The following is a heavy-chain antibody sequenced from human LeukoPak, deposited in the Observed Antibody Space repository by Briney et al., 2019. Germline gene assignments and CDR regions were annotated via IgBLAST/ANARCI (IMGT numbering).Heavy chain of an antibody. D-gene: IGHD2-2*01. J-gene: IGHJ3*02. Sequence: GGSLRLSCAASGFTFSSYSMNWVRQAPGKRLEWVSYISSGGTIYYADSVKGRFTISRDNAKNSLYLQMNSLRAEDTAVYYCARDHGSTAFDIWGQGTMVTVSS. CDR2: ISSGGTI. CDR1: GFTFSSYS. CDR3: ARDHGSTAFDI. V-gene: IGHV3-48*04.